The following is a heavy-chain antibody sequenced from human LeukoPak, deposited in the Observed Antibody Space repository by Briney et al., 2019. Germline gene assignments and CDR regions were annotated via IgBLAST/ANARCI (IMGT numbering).Heavy chain of an antibody. D-gene: IGHD1-14*01. Sequence: KPSETLSLTCTVSGGSINSYYWSWIRQPPGKGLEWIGYIYYSGSTNYNPSLKSRVTISVDTSKNQFSLKLSSVTAADTAVYYCARLRNINFDYWGQGTLVTVSS. V-gene: IGHV4-59*08. CDR1: GGSINSYY. CDR3: ARLRNINFDY. J-gene: IGHJ4*02. CDR2: IYYSGST.